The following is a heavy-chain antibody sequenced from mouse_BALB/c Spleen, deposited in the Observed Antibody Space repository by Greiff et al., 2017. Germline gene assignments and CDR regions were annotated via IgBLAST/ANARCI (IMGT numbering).Heavy chain of an antibody. CDR2: ISNGGGST. CDR1: GFTFSSYT. CDR3: ARHEGFGGAMDY. V-gene: IGHV5-12-2*01. Sequence: EVMLVESGGGLVQPGGSLKLSCAASGFTFSSYTMSWVRQTPEKRLEWVAYISNGGGSTYYPDTVKGRFTISRDNAKNTLYLQMSSLKSEDTAMYYCARHEGFGGAMDYWGQGTSVTVSS. D-gene: IGHD3-2*02. J-gene: IGHJ4*01.